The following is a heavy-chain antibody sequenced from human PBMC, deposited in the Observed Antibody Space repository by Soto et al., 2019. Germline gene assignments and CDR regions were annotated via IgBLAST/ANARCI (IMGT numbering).Heavy chain of an antibody. J-gene: IGHJ5*02. CDR1: GGSISSGGYS. CDR3: ARGGILTANWFDP. D-gene: IGHD3-9*01. CDR2: IYHSGST. V-gene: IGHV4-30-2*01. Sequence: PSETLSLTCAVSGGSISSGGYSWSWIRQPPGKGLEWIGYIYHSGSTYYNPSLKSRVTISVDRSKNQFSLKLSSVTAPDTAVYYCARGGILTANWFDPWGQGTLVTVSS.